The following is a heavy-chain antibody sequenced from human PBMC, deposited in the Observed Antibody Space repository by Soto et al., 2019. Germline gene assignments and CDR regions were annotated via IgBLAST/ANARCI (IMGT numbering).Heavy chain of an antibody. V-gene: IGHV4-39*01. Sequence: SETLSLTCTVSGGSISSSSYYWGWIRQPPGKGLKWIGSIYYSGSTYYNPSLKSRVTISVDTSKNQFSLKLSSVTAADTAVYYCARHGITMVRGPYYGMDVWGQGTTVTVSS. D-gene: IGHD3-10*01. CDR1: GGSISSSSYY. J-gene: IGHJ6*02. CDR2: IYYSGST. CDR3: ARHGITMVRGPYYGMDV.